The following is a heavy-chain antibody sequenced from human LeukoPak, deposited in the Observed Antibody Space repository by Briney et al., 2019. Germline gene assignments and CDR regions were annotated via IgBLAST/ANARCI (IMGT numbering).Heavy chain of an antibody. CDR2: IYYSGST. D-gene: IGHD1-26*01. J-gene: IGHJ4*02. Sequence: SETLSPTCTVSGGSIRSYYWSWMRQPPGKGLEWIGYIYYSGSTKYNPSLKSRATISVDTSKNQFSLKLSSVTAADTAVYYCASGSYYFDYWGQGTLVTVSS. CDR1: GGSIRSYY. V-gene: IGHV4-59*08. CDR3: ASGSYYFDY.